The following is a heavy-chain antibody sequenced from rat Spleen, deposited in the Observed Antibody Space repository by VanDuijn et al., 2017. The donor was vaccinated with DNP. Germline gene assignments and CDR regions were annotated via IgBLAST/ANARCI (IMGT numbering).Heavy chain of an antibody. D-gene: IGHD1-12*02. CDR1: GFTFTNSD. Sequence: EVQLVVSGGGLVQPGRSMKLSCAASGFTFTNSDMAWVRQAPTKGLEWVAAITSSGGSTYYPDSVKGRFTISRDNAKNTLSLQMNSLRSEDTATYYCARVGDFHDGGDGDVLDAWGQGTSVTVSS. CDR2: ITSSGGST. J-gene: IGHJ4*01. CDR3: ARVGDFHDGGDGDVLDA. V-gene: IGHV5-25*01.